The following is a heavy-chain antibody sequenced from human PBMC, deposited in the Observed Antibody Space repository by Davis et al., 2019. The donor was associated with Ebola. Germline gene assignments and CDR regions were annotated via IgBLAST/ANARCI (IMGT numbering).Heavy chain of an antibody. V-gene: IGHV4-59*12. D-gene: IGHD2-2*01. CDR2: IYYIGST. J-gene: IGHJ6*02. CDR1: GGSISSYY. Sequence: SETLSLTCTVSGGSISSYYWSWIRQPPGKGLAWTGSIYYIGSTNSNPSLKSRVTISVDTSKNQFSLKLSSVTAADTAVYYCARSSHCSSTSCFIYYYYGMDVWGQGTLVTVSS. CDR3: ARSSHCSSTSCFIYYYYGMDV.